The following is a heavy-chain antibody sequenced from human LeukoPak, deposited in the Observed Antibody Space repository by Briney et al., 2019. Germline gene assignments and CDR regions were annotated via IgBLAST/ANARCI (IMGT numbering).Heavy chain of an antibody. CDR1: KLTFSHDG. Sequence: PGRSLRLSCAASKLTFSHDGMHWVRQAPGKGLQWVAVIWSDGTNQYYADSVKGRFTISRDNSNKMVYLQMNSLRADDTGVYYCAKDAQRGFDYSNSLEYWGQGALVIVSS. J-gene: IGHJ4*02. V-gene: IGHV3-33*06. CDR3: AKDAQRGFDYSNSLEY. D-gene: IGHD4-11*01. CDR2: IWSDGTNQ.